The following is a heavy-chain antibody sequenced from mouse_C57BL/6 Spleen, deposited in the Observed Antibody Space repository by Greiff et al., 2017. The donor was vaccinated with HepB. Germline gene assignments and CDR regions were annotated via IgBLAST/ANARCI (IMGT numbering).Heavy chain of an antibody. CDR3: ARGYYGSSWGFAY. D-gene: IGHD1-1*01. V-gene: IGHV1-66*01. J-gene: IGHJ3*01. Sequence: QVQLKESGPELVKPGASVKISCKASGYSFTSYYIHWVKQRPGQGLEWIGWIYPGSGNTKYNEKFKGKATLTADTSSSTAYMQLSSLTSEDSAVFYCARGYYGSSWGFAYWGQGTLVTVSA. CDR1: GYSFTSYY. CDR2: IYPGSGNT.